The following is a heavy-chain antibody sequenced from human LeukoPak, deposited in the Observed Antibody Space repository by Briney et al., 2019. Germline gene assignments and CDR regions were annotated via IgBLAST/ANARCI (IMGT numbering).Heavy chain of an antibody. CDR1: GGSFSGYY. CDR2: INHSGST. D-gene: IGHD6-19*01. CDR3: ASGGGYSSGWFDY. V-gene: IGHV4-34*01. J-gene: IGHJ4*02. Sequence: KPSETLSLTCAVYGGSFSGYYWSWIRQPPGKGLEWIGEINHSGSTNYNPSLKSRVTISVDTSKNQFSLKLSSVTAADTAVYYCASGGGYSSGWFDYWGQGTLVTVSS.